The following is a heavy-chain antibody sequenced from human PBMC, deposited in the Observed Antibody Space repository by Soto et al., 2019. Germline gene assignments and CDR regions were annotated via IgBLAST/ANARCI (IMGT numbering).Heavy chain of an antibody. D-gene: IGHD3-9*01. V-gene: IGHV3-33*01. J-gene: IGHJ6*02. CDR2: IWYDGSNK. Sequence: GGSLRLSCAASGFTFSSYGMHWVRQAPGKGLEWVAVIWYDGSNKYYADSVKGRFTISRDNSKNTLYLQMNSLRAEDTAVYYFSRGYYDILTGYRYYYYGMDVWGQGTTVTVSS. CDR1: GFTFSSYG. CDR3: SRGYYDILTGYRYYYYGMDV.